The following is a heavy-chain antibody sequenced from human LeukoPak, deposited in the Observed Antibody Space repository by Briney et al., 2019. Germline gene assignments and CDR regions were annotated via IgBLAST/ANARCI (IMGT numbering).Heavy chain of an antibody. CDR3: TMDLSSGWTYYYYYMDV. J-gene: IGHJ6*03. D-gene: IGHD6-25*01. V-gene: IGHV3-15*01. CDR1: GFTFSNAW. CDR2: IKSKTDGGTT. Sequence: GGSLRLSCAASGFTFSNAWMSWVRQAPGKGLEWVGRIKSKTDGGTTDYAAPVKGRFTISRDDSKNTLYLQMNSLKAEDTAVYYCTMDLSSGWTYYYYYMDVWGKGTTVTVPS.